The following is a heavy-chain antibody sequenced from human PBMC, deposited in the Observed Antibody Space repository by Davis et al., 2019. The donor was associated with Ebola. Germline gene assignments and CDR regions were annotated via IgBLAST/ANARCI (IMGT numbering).Heavy chain of an antibody. D-gene: IGHD3-22*01. CDR2: IYYSGST. Sequence: PSETLSLTCTVSGGSISSGDYYWSWIRQPPGKGLEWIGYIYYSGSTYYNPSLKSRVIISVDTSKNQFSLKLSSVTAADTAVYYCARGQGWLWFDYWGQGTLVTVSS. CDR3: ARGQGWLWFDY. J-gene: IGHJ4*02. V-gene: IGHV4-30-4*01. CDR1: GGSISSGDYY.